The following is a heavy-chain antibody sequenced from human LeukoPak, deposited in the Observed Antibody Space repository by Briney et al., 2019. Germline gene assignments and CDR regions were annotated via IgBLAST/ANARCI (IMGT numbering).Heavy chain of an antibody. D-gene: IGHD1-1*01. V-gene: IGHV3-7*01. CDR1: GFTFSSYW. CDR2: IKHVGSEK. Sequence: SGGSLRLSCAASGFTFSSYWMTWVRQAPGKGLEWVAKIKHVGSEKFYVDSVKGRFTISRGNAKNSLYLQMNSLRAEDTAVYYCARENVEWFDPWGQGTLVTVSS. J-gene: IGHJ5*02. CDR3: ARENVEWFDP.